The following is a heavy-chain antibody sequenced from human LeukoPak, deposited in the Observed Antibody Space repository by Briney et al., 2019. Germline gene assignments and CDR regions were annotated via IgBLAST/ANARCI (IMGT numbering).Heavy chain of an antibody. CDR3: ARIFRPYSSGWYFDY. CDR1: GFTFSDYY. D-gene: IGHD6-19*01. Sequence: GGSLRLSCAASGFTFSDYYMSWLRQAPGKGLEWVSYISSSGSTIYYADSVKGRFTISRDNAKNSLYLQMNSLRAEDTAVYYCARIFRPYSSGWYFDYWGQGTLVTVSS. J-gene: IGHJ4*02. V-gene: IGHV3-11*04. CDR2: ISSSGSTI.